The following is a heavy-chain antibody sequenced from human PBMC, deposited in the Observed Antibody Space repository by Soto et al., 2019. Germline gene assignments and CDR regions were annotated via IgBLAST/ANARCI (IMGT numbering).Heavy chain of an antibody. CDR1: GFSVSSNS. D-gene: IGHD5-12*01. CDR2: IHSDVTT. Sequence: EMQLVESGGGLIQPGGSLRLSCAASGFSVSSNSMSWVRQAPGKGLEWVSVIHSDVTTYYADSVKGRFIISRDNSKDTLYLQMNRLRAEDTAAYYCARELSGSWYNWFDPWGQGTLVTVSS. CDR3: ARELSGSWYNWFDP. V-gene: IGHV3-53*01. J-gene: IGHJ5*01.